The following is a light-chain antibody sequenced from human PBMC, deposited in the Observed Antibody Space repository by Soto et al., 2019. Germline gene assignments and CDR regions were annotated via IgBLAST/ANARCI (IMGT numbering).Light chain of an antibody. CDR2: DVS. Sequence: QSALTQPASVSGSPGQSITISCTGTSSDVGAYNSVAWYQHNPGTAPKLMIYDVSNRPSGVSSRFSGSKSANTASLSISGLQADDEADYYCSSYTSNSALVFGTGTKLTVL. CDR1: SSDVGAYNS. V-gene: IGLV2-14*01. J-gene: IGLJ1*01. CDR3: SSYTSNSALV.